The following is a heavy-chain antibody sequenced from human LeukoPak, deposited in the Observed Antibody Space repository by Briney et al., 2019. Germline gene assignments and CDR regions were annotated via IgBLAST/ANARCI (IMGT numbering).Heavy chain of an antibody. CDR2: IYYTGST. J-gene: IGHJ3*02. Sequence: SETLSLTCIVSGGSISSYYWSWIRQPPGKGLEWIGYIYYTGSTNYNPSLKSRVTISVDTSKNQPPLKLRSVTAADTAVYYCARQDSGTYLNPLDIWGQGTVVTVSS. V-gene: IGHV4-59*08. D-gene: IGHD1-26*01. CDR3: ARQDSGTYLNPLDI. CDR1: GGSISSYY.